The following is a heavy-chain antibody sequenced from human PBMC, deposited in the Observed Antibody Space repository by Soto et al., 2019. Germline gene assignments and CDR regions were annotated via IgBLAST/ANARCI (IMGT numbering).Heavy chain of an antibody. V-gene: IGHV4-59*01. CDR2: IYYSGST. D-gene: IGHD3-16*01. J-gene: IGHJ4*02. CDR1: GGSISSYY. Sequence: PSETLSLTCTVSGGSISSYYWSWTRQPPGKGLEWIVYIYYSGSTNYNPSLKSRVTISVDTSKNQFSLKLSSVTAADTAVYYCARGLGAVYGAPHDYWGPGTLVTVSS. CDR3: ARGLGAVYGAPHDY.